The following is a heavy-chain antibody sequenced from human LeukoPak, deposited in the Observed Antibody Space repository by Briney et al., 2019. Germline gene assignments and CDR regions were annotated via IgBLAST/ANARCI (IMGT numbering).Heavy chain of an antibody. D-gene: IGHD3-22*01. Sequence: WETLSLTCTVSGGSISSYYWTWIRQPPGKGLEWIGYMYYSGSTNYNPSLKSRVTISVDTSKNQFSLKLSSVTAADTAVYYCARDRKGSGYYYLDYWGQGTLVTVSS. CDR2: MYYSGST. V-gene: IGHV4-59*01. CDR3: ARDRKGSGYYYLDY. J-gene: IGHJ4*02. CDR1: GGSISSYY.